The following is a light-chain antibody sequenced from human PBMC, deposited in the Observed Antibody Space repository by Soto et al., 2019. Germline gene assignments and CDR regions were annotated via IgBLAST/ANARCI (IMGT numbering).Light chain of an antibody. V-gene: IGKV3-20*01. CDR2: GAS. J-gene: IGKJ1*01. CDR3: QQYGSSGT. CDR1: QSVSSN. Sequence: EVVITQCPDTLSVSHGERATLTCRASQSVSSNLAWYQQKLGQAPRLLIYGASTRATDIPPRFSGSGSGTDFTLTISRLEPEDFAVYYCQQYGSSGTFGQGTKV.